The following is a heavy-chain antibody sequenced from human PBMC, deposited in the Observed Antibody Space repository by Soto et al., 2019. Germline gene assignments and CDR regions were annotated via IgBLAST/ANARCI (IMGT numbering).Heavy chain of an antibody. CDR3: AKKKDYYDSSGYPLASAEFDY. J-gene: IGHJ4*02. Sequence: RLSCAASGFTFSSYAMSWVRQAPGKGLEWVSAISGSGGSTYYADSVKGRFTISRDNSKNTLYLQMNSLRAEDTAVYYCAKKKDYYDSSGYPLASAEFDYWGQGTLVTVSS. V-gene: IGHV3-23*01. CDR2: ISGSGGST. D-gene: IGHD3-22*01. CDR1: GFTFSSYA.